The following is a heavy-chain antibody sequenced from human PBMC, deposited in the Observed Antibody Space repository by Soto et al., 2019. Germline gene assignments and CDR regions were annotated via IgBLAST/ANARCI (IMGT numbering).Heavy chain of an antibody. Sequence: GWSLRLSCAASGLTFSSYWMSWVRQAPGKGLEWVANIKQDGSEKYYVDSVKGRFTISRDNAKNSLYLQMNSLRAEDTAVYYCAQHPLGGANPFDYWGQGTLVTVSS. D-gene: IGHD2-2*01. V-gene: IGHV3-7*01. CDR3: AQHPLGGANPFDY. CDR1: GLTFSSYW. CDR2: IKQDGSEK. J-gene: IGHJ4*02.